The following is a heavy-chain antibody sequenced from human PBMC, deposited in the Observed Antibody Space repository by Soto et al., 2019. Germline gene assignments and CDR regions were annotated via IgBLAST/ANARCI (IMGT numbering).Heavy chain of an antibody. CDR2: INAANGDT. CDR1: VYTFTSYG. Sequence: GXSVKVSCKASVYTFTSYGIHWVRQAPGQRLEWMGWINAANGDTKYSPKFQGRVTITRDTSASTAYMELSSLRSEDTAVYYCVRRHVSATGIDWFDLWGQGPLVTVSS. J-gene: IGHJ5*02. CDR3: VRRHVSATGIDWFDL. V-gene: IGHV1-3*01. D-gene: IGHD6-13*01.